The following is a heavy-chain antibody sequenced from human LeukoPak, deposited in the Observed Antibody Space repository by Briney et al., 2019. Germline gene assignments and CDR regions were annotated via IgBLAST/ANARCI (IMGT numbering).Heavy chain of an antibody. CDR3: ARAESQDSSGYYFSRTPSVYFDY. V-gene: IGHV4-59*01. D-gene: IGHD3-22*01. CDR2: IYYSGST. Sequence: PSETLSLTCTVSGGSISSYYWSWIRQPPGKGLEWIGYIYYSGSTNYNPSLKSRVTISVETSKNQFSLKLRSVTAADTAVYHCARAESQDSSGYYFSRTPSVYFDYWGQGTLVTVSS. CDR1: GGSISSYY. J-gene: IGHJ4*02.